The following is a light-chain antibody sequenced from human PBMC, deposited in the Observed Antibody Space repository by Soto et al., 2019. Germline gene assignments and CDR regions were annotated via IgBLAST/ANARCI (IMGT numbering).Light chain of an antibody. CDR1: TIGNKR. CDR2: YDS. V-gene: IGLV3-21*04. CDR3: QVWDIMTDNYV. J-gene: IGLJ1*01. Sequence: SSELTQPPSVSVAPEKTATITCGGNTIGNKRVHWYRQKPGQAPVLVISYDSDRPSGIPERFSGSNSGNTATLTISRVEDGDEADYYCQVWDIMTDNYVFGPGTKLTVL.